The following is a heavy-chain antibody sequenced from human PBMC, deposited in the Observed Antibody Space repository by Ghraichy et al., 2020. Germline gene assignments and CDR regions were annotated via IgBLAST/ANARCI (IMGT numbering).Heavy chain of an antibody. J-gene: IGHJ4*02. Sequence: SQTLSLTCAVSGGSFNDFYWSWIRRSPGKGLEWIGEINQSGGATYNPSLKSRVTMSVDTSKTQFSLNLSSVTAADTAIYYCARGPGMVGFIVPRPFDFWGQGTLVTVSS. CDR3: ARGPGMVGFIVPRPFDF. CDR1: GGSFNDFY. D-gene: IGHD1-26*01. CDR2: INQSGGA. V-gene: IGHV4-34*01.